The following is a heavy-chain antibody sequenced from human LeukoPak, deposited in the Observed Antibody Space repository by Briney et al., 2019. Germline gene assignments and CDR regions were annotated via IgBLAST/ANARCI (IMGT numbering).Heavy chain of an antibody. J-gene: IGHJ4*02. V-gene: IGHV1-46*01. Sequence: ASVKVSCKASGYTFTNYYMHWVRQAPGQGLEWMGIIDPSGGSTTYAQKLQGRVTMTTDTSTSTAYMELRSLRSDDTAVYYCARSSYRYSGYFDYWGQGTLVTVSS. CDR1: GYTFTNYY. CDR2: IDPSGGST. CDR3: ARSSYRYSGYFDY. D-gene: IGHD1-26*01.